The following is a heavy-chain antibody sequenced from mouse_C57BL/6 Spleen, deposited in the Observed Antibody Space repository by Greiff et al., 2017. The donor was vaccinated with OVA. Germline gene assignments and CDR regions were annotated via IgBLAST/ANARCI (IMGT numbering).Heavy chain of an antibody. V-gene: IGHV5-9-1*02. CDR1: GFTFSSYA. J-gene: IGHJ2*01. CDR3: TSAPGPKGYFDY. CDR2: ISSGGDYI. Sequence: EVQVVESGEGLVKPGGSLKLSCAASGFTFSSYAMSWVRQTPEKRLEWVAYISSGGDYIYYADTVKGRFTISRDNARNTLYLQMSSLKSEDTAMYYCTSAPGPKGYFDYWGQGTTLTVSS.